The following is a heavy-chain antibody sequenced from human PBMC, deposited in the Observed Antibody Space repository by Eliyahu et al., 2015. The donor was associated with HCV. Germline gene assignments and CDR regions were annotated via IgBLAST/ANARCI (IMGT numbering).Heavy chain of an antibody. V-gene: IGHV3-66*01. D-gene: IGHD1-1*01. CDR1: GFTVSSNY. Sequence: EVQLVESGGNLVQPGASLRVSCAXSGFTVSSNYMAWVRQAPGKGLEWVSVIFSGGGTYYADSVKGRFSISRDSSKNTLYLQMNSLRAEDTAVYYCARAGERTNLYCFAYWGQGTLVTVSS. CDR2: IFSGGGT. J-gene: IGHJ4*02. CDR3: ARAGERTNLYCFAY.